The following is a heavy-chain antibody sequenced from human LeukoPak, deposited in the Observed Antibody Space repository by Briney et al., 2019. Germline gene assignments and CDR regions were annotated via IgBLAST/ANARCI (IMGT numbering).Heavy chain of an antibody. J-gene: IGHJ3*02. D-gene: IGHD3-22*01. CDR2: ISYDGSNK. CDR1: GFTFSSYA. V-gene: IGHV3-30*04. CDR3: AREGLTYYYDSTCAFDI. Sequence: GGSLRLSCAASGFTFSSYAMHWVRQAPGKGLEWVAVISYDGSNKYYADSVKGRFTISRDNSKNTLYLQMNSLRAEDTAVYYCAREGLTYYYDSTCAFDIWGQGTMVTVSS.